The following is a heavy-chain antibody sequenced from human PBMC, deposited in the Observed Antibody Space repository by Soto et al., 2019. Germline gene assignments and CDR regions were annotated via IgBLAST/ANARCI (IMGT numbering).Heavy chain of an antibody. V-gene: IGHV3-73*01. D-gene: IGHD4-17*01. CDR1: GFTFSDSP. CDR2: IRGKANNYAT. J-gene: IGHJ6*02. Sequence: GGSLRLSCAASGFTFSDSPMHWVRQASGEGLEWVGRIRGKANNYATAYAASVQGRFTISRDDSKNTAYLQMNSLKTEGTAVYYCTRLNPVTTFDYFYSGMDVWGQGDTVTVSS. CDR3: TRLNPVTTFDYFYSGMDV.